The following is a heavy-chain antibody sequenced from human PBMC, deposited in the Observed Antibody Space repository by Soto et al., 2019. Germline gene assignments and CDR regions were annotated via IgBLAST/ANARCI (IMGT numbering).Heavy chain of an antibody. D-gene: IGHD2-21*02. CDR2: IIPIFGTA. Sequence: SVKVSCKASGGTFSSYAISWVRQAPGQGLEWMGGIIPIFGTANYAQKFQGRVTITADKSTSTAYMELSSLRSEDTAVYYCARDLAYCGGDCYSGGDYYYGMDVWGQGTTVT. CDR3: ARDLAYCGGDCYSGGDYYYGMDV. V-gene: IGHV1-69*06. CDR1: GGTFSSYA. J-gene: IGHJ6*02.